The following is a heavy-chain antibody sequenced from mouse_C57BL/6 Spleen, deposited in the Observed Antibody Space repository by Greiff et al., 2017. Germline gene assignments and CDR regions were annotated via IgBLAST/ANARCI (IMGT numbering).Heavy chain of an antibody. J-gene: IGHJ1*03. D-gene: IGHD2-1*01. V-gene: IGHV5-9-1*02. Sequence: EVKLVESGEGLVKPGGSLKLSCAASGFTFSSYAMSWVRQTPEKRLEWVAYISSGGDYIYYADTVKGRFTISRDNARNTLYLQMSSLKSEDTAMYYCTRDRDGNPWYFDVWGTGTTVTVSS. CDR2: ISSGGDYI. CDR1: GFTFSSYA. CDR3: TRDRDGNPWYFDV.